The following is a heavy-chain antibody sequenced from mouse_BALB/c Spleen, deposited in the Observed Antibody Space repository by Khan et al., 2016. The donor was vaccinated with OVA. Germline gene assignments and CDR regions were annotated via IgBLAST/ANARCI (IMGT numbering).Heavy chain of an antibody. D-gene: IGHD2-10*01. CDR1: GYTFTSYT. J-gene: IGHJ3*01. V-gene: IGHV1-4*01. Sequence: QVQLQQSGAELARPGASVKMSCKASGYTFTSYTIHWVKQRPGQGLEWIGYINPTNIYTNYNQKFRDKATLTADKSSRTAYMQLSSLTSEDSAVYYCTRVETYDGNCGTWFAYWGQGTLVTVSA. CDR3: TRVETYDGNCGTWFAY. CDR2: INPTNIYT.